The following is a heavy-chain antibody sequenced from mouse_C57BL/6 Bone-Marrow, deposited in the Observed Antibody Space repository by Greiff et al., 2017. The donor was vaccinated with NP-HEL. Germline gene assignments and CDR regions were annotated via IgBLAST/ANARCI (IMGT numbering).Heavy chain of an antibody. CDR1: GYSITSGYY. CDR3: AREYYYGSSPWFAY. V-gene: IGHV3-6*01. CDR2: ISYDGSN. J-gene: IGHJ3*01. Sequence: EVKLMESGPGLVKPSQSLSLTCSVTGYSITSGYYWNWIRQFPGNKLEWMGYISYDGSNNYNPSLKNRISITRDTSKNQFFLKLNSVTTEDTATYYCAREYYYGSSPWFAYWGQGTLVTVSA. D-gene: IGHD1-1*01.